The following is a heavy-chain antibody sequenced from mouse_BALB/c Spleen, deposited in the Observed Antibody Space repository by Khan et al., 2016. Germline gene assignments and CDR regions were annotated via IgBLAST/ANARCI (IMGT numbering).Heavy chain of an antibody. J-gene: IGHJ4*01. CDR3: ASHDYYAMDY. Sequence: EVELVESGGDLVKPGGSLKLSCAASGFTFSSYGMSWVRQTPDKRLEWVATISSGGSYTYYPDSVKGRFTISRDNAKNTLYLQMSSLKSEDTAMYYCASHDYYAMDYWGQGTSVTVSS. V-gene: IGHV5-6*01. CDR1: GFTFSSYG. CDR2: ISSGGSYT.